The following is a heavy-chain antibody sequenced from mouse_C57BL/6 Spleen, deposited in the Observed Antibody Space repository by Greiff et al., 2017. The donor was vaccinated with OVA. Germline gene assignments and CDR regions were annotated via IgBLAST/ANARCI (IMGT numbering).Heavy chain of an antibody. CDR1: GYTFTTYW. V-gene: IGHV1-53*01. CDR2: INPSNGGT. D-gene: IGHD1-3*01. J-gene: IGHJ4*01. CDR3: ATYIGYAMDY. Sequence: QVQLQQPGTELVKPGASVKLSCKASGYTFTTYWMHWVKQTPGQGLEWIGNINPSNGGTNYNEKFQSKATLTVDKSSITAYMQLSSLTSEDSAVYYCATYIGYAMDYWGQGTSVTVSS.